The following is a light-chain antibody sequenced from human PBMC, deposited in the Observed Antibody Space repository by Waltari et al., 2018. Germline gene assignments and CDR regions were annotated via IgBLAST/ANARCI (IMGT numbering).Light chain of an antibody. J-gene: IGLJ2*01. CDR3: SSYATASALMV. Sequence: QSALTQPASVSGSLGQSVTISCTGSTTALGTYEYVSWYQHHPGKAPKLIIFDVTNRPCGISTLFSGSKSGDTASLTISALQAEDEADYHCSSYATASALMVFGGGTRLTVL. CDR2: DVT. V-gene: IGLV2-14*03. CDR1: TTALGTYEY.